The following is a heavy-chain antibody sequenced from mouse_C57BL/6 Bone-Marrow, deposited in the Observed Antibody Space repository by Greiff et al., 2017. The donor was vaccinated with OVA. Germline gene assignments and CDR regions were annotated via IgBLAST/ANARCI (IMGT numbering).Heavy chain of an antibody. D-gene: IGHD1-1*01. Sequence: EVMLVESGAELVRPGASVKLSCTASGFNIKDDYMHWVKQRPEQGLEWIGWIDPENGDTEYASKFQGKATITADTSSNTAYLQLSSLTSEDTAVYYCTTYRVITTVVAPGAMDYWGQGTSVTVSS. CDR3: TTYRVITTVVAPGAMDY. J-gene: IGHJ4*01. CDR2: IDPENGDT. V-gene: IGHV14-4*01. CDR1: GFNIKDDY.